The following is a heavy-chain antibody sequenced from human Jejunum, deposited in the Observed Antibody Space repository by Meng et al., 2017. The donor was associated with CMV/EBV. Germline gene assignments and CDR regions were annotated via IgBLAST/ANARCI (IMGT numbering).Heavy chain of an antibody. Sequence: GFTFSTYCMGWVRQAPGRGLEWVANIKQDGSEKYYVDSVKGRFTISRDNAKNSLYLQMNSLRAEDTAVYYCARSLRFLEWLSPLDYWGQGTLVTVSS. V-gene: IGHV3-7*01. D-gene: IGHD3-3*01. CDR2: IKQDGSEK. CDR1: GFTFSTYC. CDR3: ARSLRFLEWLSPLDY. J-gene: IGHJ4*02.